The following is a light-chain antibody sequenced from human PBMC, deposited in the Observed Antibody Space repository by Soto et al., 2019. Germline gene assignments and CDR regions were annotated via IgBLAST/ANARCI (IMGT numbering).Light chain of an antibody. CDR3: QQYGISPYT. CDR1: QRVSSF. CDR2: GAT. Sequence: EIVLTQSPGTLSLSPGERATLPCRASQRVSSFLAWYQQKPGQAPRLLIYGATSRATGIPDRFSGSGSGTDFSLIISRLEPEDFAVYYCQQYGISPYTFGQGTKLEIK. V-gene: IGKV3-20*01. J-gene: IGKJ2*01.